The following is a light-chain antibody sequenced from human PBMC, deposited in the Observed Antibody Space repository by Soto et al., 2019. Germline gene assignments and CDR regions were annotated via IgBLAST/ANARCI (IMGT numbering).Light chain of an antibody. CDR3: QQTYGTFWT. CDR2: DVS. V-gene: IGKV1-5*01. CDR1: QSISRW. Sequence: DIQMTQSPSSLCASVGDSVTITCRASQSISRWLARYQQMPGKAPKFLISDVSSLECGVPSRFSGSGSGTEFTLTISSLQPEDFATYYCQQTYGTFWTFGQGTKGDIK. J-gene: IGKJ1*01.